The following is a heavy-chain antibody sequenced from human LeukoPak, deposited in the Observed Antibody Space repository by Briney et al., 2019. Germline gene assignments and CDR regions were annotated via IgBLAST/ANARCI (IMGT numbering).Heavy chain of an antibody. J-gene: IGHJ5*02. CDR3: ARRGRIVGATFSWFDP. CDR1: GYTFTSYD. D-gene: IGHD1-26*01. Sequence: ASVKVSCKASGYTFTSYDINWVRQATGQGLEWMGWMNPNSGNTGYAQKFQGRVTMTRNTSISTAYMELSSLRSEDTAVYYCARRGRIVGATFSWFDPWGQGTLVTVSS. CDR2: MNPNSGNT. V-gene: IGHV1-8*01.